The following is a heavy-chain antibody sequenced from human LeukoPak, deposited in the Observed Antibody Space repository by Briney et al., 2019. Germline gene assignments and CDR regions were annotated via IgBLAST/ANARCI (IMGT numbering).Heavy chain of an antibody. CDR2: INHSGST. CDR1: GGSFSGYY. J-gene: IGHJ6*03. CDR3: ARGWAARHRYYYYYMDV. V-gene: IGHV4-34*01. Sequence: SETLSLTCAVYGGSFSGYYWSWIRQPPGKGLEWIREINHSGSTNYNPSLKSRVTISVDTSKNQFSLKLSSVTAADTAVYYCARGWAARHRYYYYYMDVWGKGTTVTVSS. D-gene: IGHD6-6*01.